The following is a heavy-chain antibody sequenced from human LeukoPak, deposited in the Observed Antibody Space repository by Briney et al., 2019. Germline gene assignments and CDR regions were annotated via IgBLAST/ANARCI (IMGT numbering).Heavy chain of an antibody. Sequence: ASVKVSCKASGFTFTDYYLHWVRQAPGQGLEWMGRIILNNGATNYAQKFQGRVTLTSDTSISTAYMELSRQTSDDTAVYYCATDGGNHNFDYWGQGTLVTVSS. CDR3: ATDGGNHNFDY. V-gene: IGHV1-2*06. CDR2: IILNNGAT. J-gene: IGHJ4*02. CDR1: GFTFTDYY. D-gene: IGHD1-14*01.